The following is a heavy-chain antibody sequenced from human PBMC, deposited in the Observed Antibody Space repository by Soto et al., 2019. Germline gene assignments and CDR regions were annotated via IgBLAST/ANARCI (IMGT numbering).Heavy chain of an antibody. V-gene: IGHV2-5*02. Sequence: SCPTLVNPTQTLTLTFNFFWFSPSTRGVGVGWNPQPPGKALEWLALIYWDVDKRYSPSLKSRLTITKDTSKCQVVLTMTNMDPVDTATFYCAHSHSSGWYSFPYFDYWGQGTLVTVSS. CDR3: AHSHSSGWYSFPYFDY. D-gene: IGHD6-19*01. CDR2: IYWDVDK. J-gene: IGHJ4*02. CDR1: WFSPSTRGVG.